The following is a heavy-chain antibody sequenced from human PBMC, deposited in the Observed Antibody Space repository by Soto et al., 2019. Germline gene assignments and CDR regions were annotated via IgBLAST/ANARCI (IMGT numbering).Heavy chain of an antibody. CDR3: ARGLDCSGTSCYAGLWFDP. CDR2: ISSSSSYI. J-gene: IGHJ5*02. V-gene: IGHV3-21*01. D-gene: IGHD2-2*01. CDR1: GFTFSSYS. Sequence: GGSLRLSCAASGFTFSSYSMNWVRQAPGKGLEWVSSISSSSSYIYYADSVKGRFTISRDNAKNSLYLQMNSLRAEDTAVYYCARGLDCSGTSCYAGLWFDPWGQGTLVTVSS.